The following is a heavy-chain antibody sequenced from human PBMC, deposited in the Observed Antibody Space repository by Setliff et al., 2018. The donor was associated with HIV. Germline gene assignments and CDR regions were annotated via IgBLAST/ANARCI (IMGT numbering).Heavy chain of an antibody. CDR2: INPNSGGT. CDR3: ARYTSGWFHFDY. D-gene: IGHD6-19*01. V-gene: IGHV1-2*02. J-gene: IGHJ4*02. Sequence: ASVKVSCKASGYTFTGYYMHWVRQAPGQGLEWMGWINPNSGGTNYAQKFQGRVAMTRDTSITTAYMELSSLRSDDTAVYYCARYTSGWFHFDYWGQGTLVTVSS. CDR1: GYTFTGYY.